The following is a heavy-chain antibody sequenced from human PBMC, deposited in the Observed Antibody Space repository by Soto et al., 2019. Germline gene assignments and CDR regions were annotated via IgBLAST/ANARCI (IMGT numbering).Heavy chain of an antibody. Sequence: QVQLQESGPGLVKPSETLSLTCTVSGGSISSYYWRWIRQPPGKGLEWIGYIYYSGSTNYNPSLTSRVTISVDTSKNQFSLKLNSMTAADTAVYYCARHNYGSGSTYFDYWGQGTLVTVSS. D-gene: IGHD3-10*01. V-gene: IGHV4-59*08. CDR3: ARHNYGSGSTYFDY. J-gene: IGHJ4*02. CDR2: IYYSGST. CDR1: GGSISSYY.